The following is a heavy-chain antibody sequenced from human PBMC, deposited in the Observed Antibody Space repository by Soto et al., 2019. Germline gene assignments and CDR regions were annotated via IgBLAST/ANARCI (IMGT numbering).Heavy chain of an antibody. CDR3: ATYGSGTYIPTTFGY. CDR1: GGSISSGGYY. V-gene: IGHV4-31*03. Sequence: QVQLQESGPGLVKPSQTLSLTCTVSGGSISSGGYYWSWIRQHPGKGLEWIGYIYYSGSTYYNPSLKSRVTMAVDTSKNQFSLKLSAVTAADTAVYYCATYGSGTYIPTTFGYWGQGTLVTVSS. J-gene: IGHJ4*02. CDR2: IYYSGST. D-gene: IGHD3-10*01.